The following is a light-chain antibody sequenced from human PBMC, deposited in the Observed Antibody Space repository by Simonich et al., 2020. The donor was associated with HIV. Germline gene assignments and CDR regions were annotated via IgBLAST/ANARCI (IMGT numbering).Light chain of an antibody. CDR1: SSDVGSYNL. Sequence: QSALTQPASVSGSPGQSITISCTGTSSDVGSYNLASWYQQHPGKPPKLMLYEGSKRPSGVSNRFSGSKSGNTASLTISGLQAEDEADYYCCSYAGGSTVVFGGGTKLTVL. V-gene: IGLV2-23*01. J-gene: IGLJ2*01. CDR2: EGS. CDR3: CSYAGGSTVV.